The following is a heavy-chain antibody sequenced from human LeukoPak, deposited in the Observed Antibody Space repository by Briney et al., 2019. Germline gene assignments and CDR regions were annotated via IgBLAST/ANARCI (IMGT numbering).Heavy chain of an antibody. CDR1: GFTFSSYW. J-gene: IGHJ4*02. CDR3: ARVSSSMGGAADH. V-gene: IGHV3-7*01. Sequence: GGSLRLSCAASGFTFSSYWMSWVRQAPGKGLKWVANIKQGGSEKYYVDSVKGRFTISRDNAKNSVYLEMNSLRAEDTAVYYCARVSSSMGGAADHWGQGTLVTVSS. D-gene: IGHD6-6*01. CDR2: IKQGGSEK.